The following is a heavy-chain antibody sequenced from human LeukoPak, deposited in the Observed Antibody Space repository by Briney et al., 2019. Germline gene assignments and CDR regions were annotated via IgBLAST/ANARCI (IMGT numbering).Heavy chain of an antibody. CDR1: GFTFSSYA. D-gene: IGHD2-2*01. V-gene: IGHV3-30*04. CDR2: ISYDGSNK. CDR3: ARAGVVVPAASSPYYYYYYYMDV. J-gene: IGHJ6*03. Sequence: GGSLRLSCAASGFTFSSYAMHWVRQAPGKGLEWVAVISYDGSNKYYADSVKGRFTISRDNSKNTLYLQMNSLRAEDTAVYYCARAGVVVPAASSPYYYYYYYMDVWGKGTTVTVSS.